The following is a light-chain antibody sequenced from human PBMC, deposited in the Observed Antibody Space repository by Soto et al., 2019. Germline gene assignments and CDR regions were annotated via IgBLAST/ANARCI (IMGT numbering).Light chain of an antibody. CDR2: DVS. CDR3: QQYYHWRT. V-gene: IGKV3-15*01. CDR1: QDIGTK. Sequence: EIVMTQSPAILSVSPGETGTLSCRASQDIGTKLAWYQQKPGQAPRLLMYDVSTRASAAPARFSGSGSGSEFTLTISSLQSEDFAIYFCQQYYHWRTFGQGTRVESK. J-gene: IGKJ1*01.